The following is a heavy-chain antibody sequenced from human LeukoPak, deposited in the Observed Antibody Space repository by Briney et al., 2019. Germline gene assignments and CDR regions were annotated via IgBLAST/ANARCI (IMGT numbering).Heavy chain of an antibody. CDR3: SSYYDSSGYSLRGY. D-gene: IGHD3-22*01. CDR1: GFTFSSYS. CDR2: ISSSSSYI. J-gene: IGHJ4*02. V-gene: IGHV3-21*01. Sequence: GGSLRLSCAASGFTFSSYSMKWVRQAPGKGLEWVSSISSSSSYIYYADSVKGRFTISRDNAKNSLYLQMNSLRAEDTAVYYCSSYYDSSGYSLRGYWGQGTLVTVSS.